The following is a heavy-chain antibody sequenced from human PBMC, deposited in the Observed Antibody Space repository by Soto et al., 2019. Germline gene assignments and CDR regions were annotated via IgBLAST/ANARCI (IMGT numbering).Heavy chain of an antibody. Sequence: PGESLKISCKGSGYSFTSYWIGWVRQMPGKGLEWMGIIYPGDSDTRYSPSFQGQVTISADKSISTAYLQWSSLKASDTAMYYCARLTGERYSPYYYYYMDVWGKGTTVTVSS. D-gene: IGHD2-15*01. CDR2: IYPGDSDT. J-gene: IGHJ6*03. V-gene: IGHV5-51*01. CDR3: ARLTGERYSPYYYYYMDV. CDR1: GYSFTSYW.